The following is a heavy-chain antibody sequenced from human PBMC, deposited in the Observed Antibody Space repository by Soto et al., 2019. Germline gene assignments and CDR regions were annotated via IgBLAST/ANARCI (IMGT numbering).Heavy chain of an antibody. D-gene: IGHD2-21*01. V-gene: IGHV4-39*01. Sequence: QLQLQESVPGLVKPSETLSLTCTVSGGSISSSSYYWGWIRQPPGKGLEWIGSIYYSGSTYYNPSLKSRVTISVDTSKNQFSLKLSSVTAADTAVYYCARLPIVVISNDFDYWGQGTLVTVSS. CDR1: GGSISSSSYY. CDR2: IYYSGST. J-gene: IGHJ4*02. CDR3: ARLPIVVISNDFDY.